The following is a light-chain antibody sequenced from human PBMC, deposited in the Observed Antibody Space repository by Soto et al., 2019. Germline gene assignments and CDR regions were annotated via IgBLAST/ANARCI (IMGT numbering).Light chain of an antibody. CDR1: SSNIGANYD. CDR3: QSYDFSLSGNVV. CDR2: GDI. Sequence: QSVLTQPPSVSVAPGKRVTISCTGSSSNIGANYDVHWYQHLPGTAPKLLIYGDINRPSGVPDRFSGSKSGTSASLAITGLQAEDEGDYYCQSYDFSLSGNVVFGGGTKVTVL. J-gene: IGLJ2*01. V-gene: IGLV1-40*01.